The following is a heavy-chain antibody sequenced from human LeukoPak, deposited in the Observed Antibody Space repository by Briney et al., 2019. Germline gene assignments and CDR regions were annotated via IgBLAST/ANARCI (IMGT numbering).Heavy chain of an antibody. CDR2: IYYSGST. D-gene: IGHD6-6*01. J-gene: IGHJ6*03. Sequence: PSETVSLTCTVSGGSISSYYWSWIRQPPGKGLEWIGSIYYSGSTYYNPSLKSRVTISVDTSKNQFSLNLSSVTAADTAVYYCARALVGSSSGYFYYYMDVWGKGTTVTVSS. CDR1: GGSISSYY. V-gene: IGHV4-39*07. CDR3: ARALVGSSSGYFYYYMDV.